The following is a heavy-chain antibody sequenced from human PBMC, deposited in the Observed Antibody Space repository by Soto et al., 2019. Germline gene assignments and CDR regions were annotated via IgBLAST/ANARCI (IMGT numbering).Heavy chain of an antibody. Sequence: SETLSLTCTVSGGSISSYYWSWIRQPPGKGLEWIGYIYYSGSTNYNPSLKSRVTISVDTSKNQFSLKLSPVTAADTAVYYCTRHRLRGVSVGEFDFWGQGALVTVSS. CDR2: IYYSGST. CDR1: GGSISSYY. D-gene: IGHD3-10*01. CDR3: TRHRLRGVSVGEFDF. V-gene: IGHV4-59*08. J-gene: IGHJ4*02.